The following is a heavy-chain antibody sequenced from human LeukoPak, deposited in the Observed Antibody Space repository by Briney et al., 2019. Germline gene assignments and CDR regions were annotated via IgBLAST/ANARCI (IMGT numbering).Heavy chain of an antibody. CDR2: ISYDGSNK. CDR1: GFTFSSYG. D-gene: IGHD3-9*01. V-gene: IGHV3-30*18. J-gene: IGHJ2*01. CDR3: AKEVLNYEIPYWYFDL. Sequence: GGSLRLSCAASGFTFSSYGMHWVRQAPGKGLEWVAVISYDGSNKYYADSVKGRFTISRDNSKNTLYLQMNSLRAEDTAVYHCAKEVLNYEIPYWYFDLWGRGTLVTVSP.